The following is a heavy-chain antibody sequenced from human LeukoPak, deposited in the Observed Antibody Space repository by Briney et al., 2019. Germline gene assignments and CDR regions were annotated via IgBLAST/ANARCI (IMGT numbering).Heavy chain of an antibody. Sequence: GGSLRLSCAASGFTFSSYAMHWVRQAPGKGLEWVAVISYDGSNKYYADSVKGRFTISSDNSKNTLYLQMNSLRAEDTAVYYCARDIAVAGYGMDVWGQGTTVTVSS. CDR3: ARDIAVAGYGMDV. J-gene: IGHJ6*02. CDR2: ISYDGSNK. CDR1: GFTFSSYA. V-gene: IGHV3-30-3*01. D-gene: IGHD6-19*01.